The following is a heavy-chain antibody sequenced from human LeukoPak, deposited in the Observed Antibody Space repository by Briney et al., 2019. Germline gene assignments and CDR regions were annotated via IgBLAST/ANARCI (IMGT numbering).Heavy chain of an antibody. CDR3: AKDTSTDYYDSSGLDY. J-gene: IGHJ4*02. CDR2: ISCKSGSI. Sequence: GRSLRLSCAASGFTFDDYAMLWLRQAPGKGLEWGSCISCKSGSIGYSHSVKGPFTISTDNAKNSLYLKMITLRAKDTDLYYCAKDTSTDYYDSSGLDYWGQGTLVTVSS. CDR1: GFTFDDYA. D-gene: IGHD3-22*01. V-gene: IGHV3-9*01.